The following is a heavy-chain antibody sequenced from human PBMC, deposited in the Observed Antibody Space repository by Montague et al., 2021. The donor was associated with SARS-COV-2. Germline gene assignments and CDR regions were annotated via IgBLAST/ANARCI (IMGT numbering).Heavy chain of an antibody. CDR2: ISYDGSNK. J-gene: IGHJ5*02. CDR3: ARDRRYYDSSVYPVVAYNWFDP. Sequence: SLRLSCAASGFTFSSYAMHWVRQAPGKGLEWVAVISYDGSNKYYADSAKGRFTISRDNSKNTLYLQMNSLRAEDTAVYYCARDRRYYDSSVYPVVAYNWFDPWGQGTLVTVSS. V-gene: IGHV3-30-3*01. CDR1: GFTFSSYA. D-gene: IGHD3-22*01.